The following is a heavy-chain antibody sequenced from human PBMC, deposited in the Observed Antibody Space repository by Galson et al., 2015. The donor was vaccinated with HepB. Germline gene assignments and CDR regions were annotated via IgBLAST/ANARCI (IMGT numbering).Heavy chain of an antibody. CDR1: GYTFTGYH. CDR3: AREGDCTNGVCYTGSFDY. Sequence: SVKVSCKASGYTFTGYHMHWVRQAPGQGLEWMGWINPNSGGTNYAQKFQGWVTMTRDTSISTAYMELSRLRSDDTAVYYCAREGDCTNGVCYTGSFDYWGQGTLVTVSS. V-gene: IGHV1-2*04. CDR2: INPNSGGT. J-gene: IGHJ4*02. D-gene: IGHD2-8*01.